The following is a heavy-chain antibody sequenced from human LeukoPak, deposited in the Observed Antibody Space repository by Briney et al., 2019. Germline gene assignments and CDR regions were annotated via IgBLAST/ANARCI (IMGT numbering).Heavy chain of an antibody. J-gene: IGHJ3*02. CDR2: IYYSGST. V-gene: IGHV4-59*08. CDR1: GGSISSYY. Sequence: SETLSLTCTVSGGSISSYYWSWIRQRPGKGLEWIGNIYYSGSTNYNPSLRSRVTISVDTSKNQFSLRLSSVTAADTAVYYCARKYWDAFDIWGQGTMVTVSS. D-gene: IGHD2/OR15-2a*01. CDR3: ARKYWDAFDI.